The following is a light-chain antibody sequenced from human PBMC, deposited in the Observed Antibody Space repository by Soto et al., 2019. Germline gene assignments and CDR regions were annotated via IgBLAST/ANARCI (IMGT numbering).Light chain of an antibody. CDR3: AALDDSLNGVV. Sequence: QSVLTQPPSASGTPGQRVTISCSGSSSNIGSNTVNWYQQLPGTAPKLLIYNNNQRPSGVPDRFSGSKSGTSASLAISGLQSEDEADYYCAALDDSLNGVVFGGGTKLTVL. V-gene: IGLV1-44*01. CDR1: SSNIGSNT. CDR2: NNN. J-gene: IGLJ2*01.